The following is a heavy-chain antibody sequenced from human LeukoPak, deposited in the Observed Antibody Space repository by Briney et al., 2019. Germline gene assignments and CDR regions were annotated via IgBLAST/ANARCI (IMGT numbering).Heavy chain of an antibody. Sequence: SVKVSCKASGGTFSSHAISWVRQAPGQGLEWMGRIIPILGIASYAQKFQGRVTITADKSTSTAYMELSSLRSEDTAVYYCAVYYYDSSGSHLGYWGQGTLVTVSS. D-gene: IGHD3-22*01. CDR2: IIPILGIA. V-gene: IGHV1-69*04. CDR3: AVYYYDSSGSHLGY. J-gene: IGHJ4*02. CDR1: GGTFSSHA.